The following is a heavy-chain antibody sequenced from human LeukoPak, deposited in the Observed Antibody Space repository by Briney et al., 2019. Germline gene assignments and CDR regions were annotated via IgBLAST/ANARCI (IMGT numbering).Heavy chain of an antibody. CDR2: INHSGGT. V-gene: IGHV4-34*01. CDR3: ARDRPVSGANWFDP. Sequence: SETLSLTCAIYGGSFSGYSWSWSRQPSRKGLEWIGEINHSGGTNYNPSLKSRVTISVDTSTNQFSLKLGSVTAADTAVYYCARDRPVSGANWFDPWGEGDLVTVSS. CDR1: GGSFSGYS. J-gene: IGHJ5*02. D-gene: IGHD2-8*02.